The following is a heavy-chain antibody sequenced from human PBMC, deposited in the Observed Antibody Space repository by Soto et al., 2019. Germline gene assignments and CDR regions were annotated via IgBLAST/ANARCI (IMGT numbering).Heavy chain of an antibody. CDR1: GYTFTSYY. J-gene: IGHJ4*02. Sequence: QVQLVQSGAEVMQPGASVKVSCKASGYTFTSYYIQWVRQAPGQGLEWMGIINPSGGSTNYAQKFQGRVTMTRDTSTSTVYMELSSLRSEDTAIYYCSSGYPPRDQLGTLPGAFWGQGTLVTVSS. CDR3: SSGYPPRDQLGTLPGAF. V-gene: IGHV1-46*03. CDR2: INPSGGST. D-gene: IGHD1-1*01.